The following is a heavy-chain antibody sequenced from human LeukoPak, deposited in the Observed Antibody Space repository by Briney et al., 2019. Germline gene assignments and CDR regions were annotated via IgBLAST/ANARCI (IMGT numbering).Heavy chain of an antibody. D-gene: IGHD6-13*01. V-gene: IGHV4-59*08. Sequence: SETLSLTCTVSGGSISSYYWSWIRQPPGKGLEWIGYIYYSGSTNYSPSLKSRVTISVDTSKNQFSLKLSSVTAADTAVYYCARTIIAAAGKSKRYYYGMDVWGQGTTVTVSS. CDR3: ARTIIAAAGKSKRYYYGMDV. CDR1: GGSISSYY. CDR2: IYYSGST. J-gene: IGHJ6*02.